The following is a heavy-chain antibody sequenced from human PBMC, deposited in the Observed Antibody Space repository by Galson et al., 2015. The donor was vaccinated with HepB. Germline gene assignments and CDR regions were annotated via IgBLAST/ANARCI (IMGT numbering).Heavy chain of an antibody. CDR2: INPSGGST. Sequence: SVKVSCKASGYTFTSYYMHWVRQAPGQGLEWMGIINPSGGSTSYAQKLQGRVTMTRDTSTSTVYMERSSLRSEDTAVYYCARHSGSYAFDYWGQGTLVTVSS. D-gene: IGHD1-26*01. CDR1: GYTFTSYY. CDR3: ARHSGSYAFDY. J-gene: IGHJ4*02. V-gene: IGHV1-46*04.